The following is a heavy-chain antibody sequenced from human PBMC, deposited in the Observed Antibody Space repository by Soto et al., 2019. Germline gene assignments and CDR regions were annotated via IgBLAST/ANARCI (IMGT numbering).Heavy chain of an antibody. D-gene: IGHD6-25*01. J-gene: IGHJ4*02. CDR3: VRLTSRRAAASHGRSVYFDY. CDR2: VFFMGNT. Sequence: TLSLTCSVSGGSVTSGSSYWGWVRQAPGKGLEWIGDVFFMGNTWYNADLKARLTISVDTSNDQFSLRLSSVTAADTAFYFCVRLTSRRAAASHGRSVYFDYWGQGTLVTVSS. CDR1: GGSVTSGSSY. V-gene: IGHV4-39*01.